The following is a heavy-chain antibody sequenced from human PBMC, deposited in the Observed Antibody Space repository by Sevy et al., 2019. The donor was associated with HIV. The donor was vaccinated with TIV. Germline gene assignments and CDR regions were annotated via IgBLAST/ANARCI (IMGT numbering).Heavy chain of an antibody. D-gene: IGHD3-3*01. J-gene: IGHJ5*02. CDR2: INHSGST. CDR3: AREGSQRITIFGVVITNWFDP. V-gene: IGHV4-34*01. Sequence: SETLSLTCAVYGGSFSGYYWSWIRQPPGKGLEWIGEINHSGSTNYNPSLKSRVTISVDTSKNQFSLKQSSVTAADTAVYYWAREGSQRITIFGVVITNWFDPWGQGTLVTVSS. CDR1: GGSFSGYY.